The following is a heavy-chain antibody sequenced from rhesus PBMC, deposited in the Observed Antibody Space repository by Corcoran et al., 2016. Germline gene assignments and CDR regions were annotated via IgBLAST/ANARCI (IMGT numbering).Heavy chain of an antibody. Sequence: EVQLVESGGDLAKPGGSLRLSCAASGFTFSNSWIHWFRQAPGKGLEWNSGWHGAGTATFYADSVKGRFTISRDDAKNTLYLQMDSLRAEDTGVYFCATIFDFWGQGVLVTVSS. V-gene: IGHV3-28*02. CDR3: ATIFDF. CDR2: WHGAGTAT. CDR1: GFTFSNSW. D-gene: IGHD4-11*01. J-gene: IGHJ4*01.